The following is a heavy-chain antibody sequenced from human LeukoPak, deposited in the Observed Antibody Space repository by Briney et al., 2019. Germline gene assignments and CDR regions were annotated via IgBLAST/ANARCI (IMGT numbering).Heavy chain of an antibody. CDR3: AREVGYDNYGMDV. V-gene: IGHV4-34*01. D-gene: IGHD1-26*01. CDR2: INHSGST. Sequence: SETLSLTCAVYGGSFSGYYWSWIRQPPGKGLEWIGEINHSGSTNYNPSLKSRVTISVDTSKNQFSLKLSSVTAADTAVYYCAREVGYDNYGMDVWGQGTTVTVSS. J-gene: IGHJ6*02. CDR1: GGSFSGYY.